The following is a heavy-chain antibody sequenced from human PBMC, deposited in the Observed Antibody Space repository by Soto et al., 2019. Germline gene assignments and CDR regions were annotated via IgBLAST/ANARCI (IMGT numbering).Heavy chain of an antibody. CDR3: ARVEDSTVATFRYFGY. J-gene: IGHJ4*02. CDR2: IYPDDSDT. Sequence: GESLKISCKGSGYSFTTYWIGWLRQMPGKGLEWMGVIYPDDSDTRYSPSFQGQITISADKSISTAYLQWSSLRASDTAFYYCARVEDSTVATFRYFGYWGQGTLVTVSS. V-gene: IGHV5-51*01. CDR1: GYSFTTYW. D-gene: IGHD5-12*01.